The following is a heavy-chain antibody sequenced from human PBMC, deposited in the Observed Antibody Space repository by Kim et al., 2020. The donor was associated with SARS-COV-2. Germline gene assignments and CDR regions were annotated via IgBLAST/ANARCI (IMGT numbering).Heavy chain of an antibody. Sequence: SETLSLTCAVYGGSFSGYYWFWTCQPPGKGLEWIGEINHSGRANYNQSLRNLDTLSVVTSKNQFSLKLRTVTAAATAVYSWASMVRGVIYPPPNWFDPRVRGTLVTVSS. CDR2: INHSGRA. D-gene: IGHD3-10*01. J-gene: IGHJ5*02. CDR1: GGSFSGYY. V-gene: IGHV4-34*01. CDR3: ASMVRGVIYPPPNWFDP.